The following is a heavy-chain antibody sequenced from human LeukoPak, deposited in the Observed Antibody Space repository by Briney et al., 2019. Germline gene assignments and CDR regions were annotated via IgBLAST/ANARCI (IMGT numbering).Heavy chain of an antibody. J-gene: IGHJ4*02. CDR2: VSTYNGNT. V-gene: IGHV1-18*01. CDR1: GYTFTTFN. CDR3: ARPHSLGGSFYVFDY. D-gene: IGHD1-26*01. Sequence: ASVKVSCKTSGYTFTTFNIAWVRQAPGQGLELVGWVSTYNGNTDYAQRVQGRVAMTTDTSTNTAYMDLRSLRPDDTAVYYCARPHSLGGSFYVFDYWGQGTLITVSS.